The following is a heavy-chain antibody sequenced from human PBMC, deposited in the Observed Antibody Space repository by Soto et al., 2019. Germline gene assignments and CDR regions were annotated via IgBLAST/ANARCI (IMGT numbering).Heavy chain of an antibody. CDR1: GFTFSSYG. Sequence: QVQLVESGGGVVQPGRSLRLSCAASGFTFSSYGIHWVRQAPGKGLEWVALISYDGTDKYYADSVKGRFTISRDNSKNTLYLQMSSLGPEDTAVYYCVKERSAPLWLEDYAMDVWGQGTTVTV. V-gene: IGHV3-30*18. D-gene: IGHD5-18*01. CDR3: VKERSAPLWLEDYAMDV. CDR2: ISYDGTDK. J-gene: IGHJ6*02.